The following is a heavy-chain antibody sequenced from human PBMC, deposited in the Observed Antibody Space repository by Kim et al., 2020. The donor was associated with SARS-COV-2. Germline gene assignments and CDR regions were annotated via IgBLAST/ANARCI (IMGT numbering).Heavy chain of an antibody. CDR1: GYTFTSYA. CDR2: INTNTGNP. D-gene: IGHD2-2*01. Sequence: ASVKVSCKASGYTFTSYAMNWVRQAPGQGLEWMGWINTNTGNPTYAQGFTGRFVFSLDTSVSTAYLQISSLKAEDTAVYYCARGGEDIVVVPAAPPGWFDPWGQGTLVTVSS. V-gene: IGHV7-4-1*02. J-gene: IGHJ5*02. CDR3: ARGGEDIVVVPAAPPGWFDP.